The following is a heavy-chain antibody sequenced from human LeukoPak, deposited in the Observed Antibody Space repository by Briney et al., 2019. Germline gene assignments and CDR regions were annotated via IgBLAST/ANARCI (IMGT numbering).Heavy chain of an antibody. J-gene: IGHJ4*02. CDR2: ISISSNYR. CDR3: AREGNRRSFDY. V-gene: IGHV3-21*01. Sequence: GGSLRLSCAASGFTFSSHGMNWVRQAPGKGLEWVSSISISSNYRYYADSVKGRFTISRDNAKNSLYLQMNSLRAEDTAVFYCAREGNRRSFDYWGQGTLVTVSS. CDR1: GFTFSSHG. D-gene: IGHD1-14*01.